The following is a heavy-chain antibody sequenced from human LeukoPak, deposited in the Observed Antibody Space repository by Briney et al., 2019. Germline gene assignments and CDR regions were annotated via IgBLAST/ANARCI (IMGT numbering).Heavy chain of an antibody. CDR2: IYYSGST. J-gene: IGHJ4*02. Sequence: SETLSLTCTVSGGSISSSSYYWGWIRQPPGKGLEWIGSIYYSGSTYYNPSLKSRVTISVDTSKNQFSLKLSSVTAADTAVYYCARGPILGYYDSTNFDYWGQGTLATVSS. D-gene: IGHD3-22*01. CDR1: GGSISSSSYY. CDR3: ARGPILGYYDSTNFDY. V-gene: IGHV4-39*07.